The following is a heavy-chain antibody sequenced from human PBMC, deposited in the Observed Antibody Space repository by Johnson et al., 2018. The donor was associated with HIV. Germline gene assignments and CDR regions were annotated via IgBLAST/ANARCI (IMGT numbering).Heavy chain of an antibody. J-gene: IGHJ3*02. CDR2: ISYDGSNK. CDR3: ARERNMIVVDDDAFDI. CDR1: GFTFSSYA. V-gene: IGHV3-30-3*01. D-gene: IGHD3-22*01. Sequence: QVQLVESGGGVVQPGRPLRLSCAASGFTFSSYAMHWVRQAPGKGLDWVAVISYDGSNKYYADSVKGRFTISRDNSKNTLYLQMNSLRAEDTAVYYCARERNMIVVDDDAFDIWGQGTMVTVSS.